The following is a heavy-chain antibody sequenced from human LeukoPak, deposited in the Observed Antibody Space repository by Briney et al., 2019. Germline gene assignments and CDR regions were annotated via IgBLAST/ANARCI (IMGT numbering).Heavy chain of an antibody. D-gene: IGHD2-2*01. J-gene: IGHJ4*02. Sequence: PSETPSLTCAVYGGSFSGYYWSWIRQPPGKGLEWIGEINHSGSTNYNPSLKSRVTISVDTSKNQFSLKLSSVTAADTAVYYCARAERYCSSTSCYSSHKNYFDYWGQGTLVTVSS. V-gene: IGHV4-34*01. CDR1: GGSFSGYY. CDR3: ARAERYCSSTSCYSSHKNYFDY. CDR2: INHSGST.